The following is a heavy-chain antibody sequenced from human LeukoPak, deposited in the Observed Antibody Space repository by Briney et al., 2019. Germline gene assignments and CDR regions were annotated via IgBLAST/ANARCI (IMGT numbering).Heavy chain of an antibody. Sequence: SETLSLTCAVYGGSFSGYYWSWIRQPPGKGLEWIGEINHSGSTNYNPSLKSRVTISVDTSKNQFSLKLSSVTAAHTAVYYCARAAGSYLDYWGQGTLLTVSS. V-gene: IGHV4-34*01. J-gene: IGHJ4*02. D-gene: IGHD3-10*01. CDR1: GGSFSGYY. CDR3: ARAAGSYLDY. CDR2: INHSGST.